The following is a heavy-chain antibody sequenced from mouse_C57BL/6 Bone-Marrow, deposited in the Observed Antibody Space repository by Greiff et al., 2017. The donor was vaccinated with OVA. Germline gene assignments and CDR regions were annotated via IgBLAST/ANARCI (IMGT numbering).Heavy chain of an antibody. CDR2: ISYDGSN. CDR3: AGGPLYYYGKAWFAY. J-gene: IGHJ3*01. V-gene: IGHV3-6*01. Sequence: DVKLQESGPGLVKPSQSLSLTCSVTGYSITSGYYWNWIRQFPGNKLEWMGYISYDGSNNYNPSLKNRISITRDTSTNTFFLKLNSVTTEDTATYYCAGGPLYYYGKAWFAYWGQGTRVTVSA. D-gene: IGHD1-1*01. CDR1: GYSITSGYY.